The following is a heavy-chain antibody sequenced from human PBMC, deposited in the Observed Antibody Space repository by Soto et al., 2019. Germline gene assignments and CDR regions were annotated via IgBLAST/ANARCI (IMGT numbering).Heavy chain of an antibody. CDR3: ATEYFYESSGQNTSWDN. D-gene: IGHD3-22*01. J-gene: IGHJ4*02. Sequence: SQTLSLTCALSGDSVSSNSAAWNWIRQSPSRGLEWLGRTYYRSKWYNDYAVSVKSRITINPDTSKNQFSLQLNSVTPEDTGVYYCATEYFYESSGQNTSWDNWGQGTLVTVSS. CDR1: GDSVSSNSAA. V-gene: IGHV6-1*01. CDR2: TYYRSKWYN.